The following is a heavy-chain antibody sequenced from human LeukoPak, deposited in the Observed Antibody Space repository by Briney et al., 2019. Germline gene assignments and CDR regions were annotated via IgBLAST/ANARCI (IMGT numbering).Heavy chain of an antibody. CDR1: GFTFSSYA. D-gene: IGHD2-21*01. J-gene: IGHJ4*02. CDR2: ISGSGGST. Sequence: GGSLRLSCAASGFTFSSYAMSWFRQAPGKGLEWVSAISGSGGSTYYADSVKGRFTTSRDNSKNTLYLQMNSLRAEDTAVYYCAKGWVVIATIDWGQGTLVTVSS. CDR3: AKGWVVIATID. V-gene: IGHV3-23*01.